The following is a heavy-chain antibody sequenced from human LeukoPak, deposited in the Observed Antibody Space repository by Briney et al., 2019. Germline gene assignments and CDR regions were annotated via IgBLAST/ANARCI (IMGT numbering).Heavy chain of an antibody. CDR2: ISYDGSNK. J-gene: IGHJ4*02. CDR1: GFTFSSYA. Sequence: GGSLRLSCAASGFTFSSYAMPWVRQAPGKGLEWVAVISYDGSNKYYADSVKGRFTISRDNSKNTLYLQMNSLRAEDTAVYYCARDPQAVADYYFYYWGQGTLVTVSS. CDR3: ARDPQAVADYYFYY. V-gene: IGHV3-30-3*01. D-gene: IGHD6-19*01.